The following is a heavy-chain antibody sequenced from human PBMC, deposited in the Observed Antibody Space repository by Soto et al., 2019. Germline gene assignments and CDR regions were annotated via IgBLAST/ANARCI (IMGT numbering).Heavy chain of an antibody. J-gene: IGHJ4*02. CDR3: ARTAVAGTLDY. V-gene: IGHV3-30-3*01. D-gene: IGHD6-19*01. CDR2: ISYDGSNK. CDR1: GFTFSSYA. Sequence: QVQLVESGGGVVQPGRSLRLSCAASGFTFSSYAMHWVRQAPGKGLEWVAVISYDGSNKYYADSVKGRFTISRDNSKNTLYLQMNSLRAEDTAVYYCARTAVAGTLDYWGQGTLVTSPS.